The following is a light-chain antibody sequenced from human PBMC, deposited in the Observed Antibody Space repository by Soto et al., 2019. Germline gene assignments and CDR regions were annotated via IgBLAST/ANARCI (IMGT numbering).Light chain of an antibody. CDR1: QSISSY. CDR3: QQSYSTPNT. J-gene: IGKJ1*01. Sequence: DIQVTQSPSSVSASVGDRVTITCRASQSISSYLNWYQQKPGKAPKLLIYAASSLQSGVPSRSSGSGSGTDFTLTISSLQPEDFATYYCQQSYSTPNTFGQGTKVDIK. V-gene: IGKV1-39*01. CDR2: AAS.